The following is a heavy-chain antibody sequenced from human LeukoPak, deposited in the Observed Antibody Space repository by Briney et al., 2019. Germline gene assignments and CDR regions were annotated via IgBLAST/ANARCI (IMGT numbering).Heavy chain of an antibody. CDR1: GGSISSYY. V-gene: IGHV4-59*01. D-gene: IGHD3-22*01. CDR2: IYYSGST. CDR3: AGGGDSGGYYYPMFDY. J-gene: IGHJ4*02. Sequence: NPSETLSLTCTVSGGSISSYYWSWIRQPPGKGLEWIGYIYYSGSTNYSPSLKSRVTISVDTSKNQFSLKLNSVTAADTAVYYCAGGGDSGGYYYPMFDYWGQGTLVTVSS.